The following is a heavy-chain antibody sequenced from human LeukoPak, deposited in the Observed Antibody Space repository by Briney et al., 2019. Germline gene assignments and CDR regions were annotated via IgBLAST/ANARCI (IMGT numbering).Heavy chain of an antibody. V-gene: IGHV4-59*08. Sequence: SETLSLTCTVSGGSISSYYWSWIRQPPGKGLEWIGYIYYSGSTNYNPSLKSRVTVSVDTSKNQFSLKLSSVTAADTAVYYCARTKEYNWNYRYYFDFWGQGTLVTVSS. CDR2: IYYSGST. CDR1: GGSISSYY. CDR3: ARTKEYNWNYRYYFDF. D-gene: IGHD1-7*01. J-gene: IGHJ4*02.